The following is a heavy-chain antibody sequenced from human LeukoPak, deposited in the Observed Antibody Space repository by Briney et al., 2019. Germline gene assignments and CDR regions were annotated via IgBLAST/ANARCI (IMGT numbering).Heavy chain of an antibody. CDR1: GFTFSSSG. CDR2: ISGTGGST. V-gene: IGHV3-23*01. D-gene: IGHD3-16*02. Sequence: SGGSLRLSCAASGFTFSSSGMSWVRQAPGKGLEWVSVISGTGGSTYNADSVRGRFTISRDNSENTLYLQMNSLRPEDTALYYCAKVDIWGSYRRFFEYWEQGRLVTVSS. J-gene: IGHJ4*02. CDR3: AKVDIWGSYRRFFEY.